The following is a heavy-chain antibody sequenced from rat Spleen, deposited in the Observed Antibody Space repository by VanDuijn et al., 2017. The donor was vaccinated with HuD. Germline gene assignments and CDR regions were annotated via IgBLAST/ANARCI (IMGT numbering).Heavy chain of an antibody. CDR3: STAGSFTDYYFAGGFDY. CDR2: ISTGGGNT. Sequence: EVQLVESGVGLVQPGRSMKLSCAASGFTFSNYYMAWVRQAPTKGLEWVAYISTGGGNTYYRDSVKGRFTVSRDNAKSTLYLQMDSLRSEDTATYYCSTAGSFTDYYFAGGFDYWGQGVMVTVSS. V-gene: IGHV5-25*01. D-gene: IGHD1-6*01. CDR1: GFTFSNYY. J-gene: IGHJ2*01.